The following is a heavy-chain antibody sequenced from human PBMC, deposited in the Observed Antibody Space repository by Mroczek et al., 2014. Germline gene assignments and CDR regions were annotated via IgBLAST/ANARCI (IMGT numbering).Heavy chain of an antibody. D-gene: IGHD3-10*01. CDR1: GGSISSYY. Sequence: QVQLQESGPGLVKPSETLSLTCTVSGGSISSYYWSWIRQPPGKGLEWIGYIYYSGSTNYNPSLKSRVTISVDTSKNQFSLKLSSVTAADTAVYYCARDIYGYFDYWGQGTLVTVSS. J-gene: IGHJ4*02. CDR3: ARDIYGYFDY. CDR2: IYYSGST. V-gene: IGHV4-59*01.